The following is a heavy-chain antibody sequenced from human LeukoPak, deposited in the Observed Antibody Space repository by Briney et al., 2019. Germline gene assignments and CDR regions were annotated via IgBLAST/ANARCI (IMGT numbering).Heavy chain of an antibody. J-gene: IGHJ3*02. CDR1: GFTFSTYS. D-gene: IGHD3-10*01. CDR3: ARGRSITLLRGVAMSDGFDI. V-gene: IGHV3-21*01. CDR2: IDTSTSYI. Sequence: GGSLRLSCAASGFTFSTYSMNWVRQAPGKGLEWVSFIDTSTSYIYYGDSVKGRFTISRDNAKNSLYLQMNGLRAEDTAVYYCARGRSITLLRGVAMSDGFDIWDQGAMVTVSS.